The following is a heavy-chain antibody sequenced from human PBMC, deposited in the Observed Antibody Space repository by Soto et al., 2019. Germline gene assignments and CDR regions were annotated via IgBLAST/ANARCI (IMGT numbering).Heavy chain of an antibody. J-gene: IGHJ6*02. V-gene: IGHV1-2*04. D-gene: IGHD3-9*01. CDR1: GYTFTGYY. CDR3: ARSPTDILTGSPYYGRDV. Sequence: ASVKVSCKASGYTFTGYYMHWVRQAPGQGLEWMGWINPNSGGTNYAQKFQGWVTMTRDTSISTAYMELSRLRSDDTAVYYCARSPTDILTGSPYYGRDVWGQGTTVTVSS. CDR2: INPNSGGT.